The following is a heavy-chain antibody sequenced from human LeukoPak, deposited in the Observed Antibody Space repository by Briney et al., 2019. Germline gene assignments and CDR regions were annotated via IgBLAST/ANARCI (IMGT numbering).Heavy chain of an antibody. Sequence: GASVKVSCKASGYTFTSYDINWVRQATGQGLEWMGWMNPNSGNTGYAQEFQGRVTMTRNTSISTAYMELSSLRSDDTAVCYCARGRGSYAYFDGMDVWGQGTTVTVSS. V-gene: IGHV1-8*01. CDR3: ARGRGSYAYFDGMDV. CDR1: GYTFTSYD. D-gene: IGHD5-18*01. J-gene: IGHJ6*02. CDR2: MNPNSGNT.